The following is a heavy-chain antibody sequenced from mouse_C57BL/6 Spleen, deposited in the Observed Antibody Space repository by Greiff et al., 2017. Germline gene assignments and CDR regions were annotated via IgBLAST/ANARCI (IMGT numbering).Heavy chain of an antibody. CDR3: TRAGTYLYDY. J-gene: IGHJ2*01. V-gene: IGHV5-9-1*02. D-gene: IGHD2-10*01. CDR1: GFTFSSYA. CDR2: ISSGGDYI. Sequence: EVQLQQSGEGLVKPGGSLKLSCAASGFTFSSYAMSWVRQTPEKRLEWVAYISSGGDYIYYADTVKGRFTISRDNARNTLYLQMSSLKSEDTAMYYCTRAGTYLYDYWGQGTTLTVSS.